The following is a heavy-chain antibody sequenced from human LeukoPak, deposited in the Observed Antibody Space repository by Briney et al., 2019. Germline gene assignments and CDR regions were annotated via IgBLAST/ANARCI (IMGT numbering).Heavy chain of an antibody. V-gene: IGHV3-30*18. CDR3: ANLRDPSDY. J-gene: IGHJ4*02. CDR2: ISYDGSNP. CDR1: GFTFSSFG. D-gene: IGHD2-2*01. Sequence: PGGSLRLSCAASGFTFSSFGMHWVRQAPGKGLEWVAVISYDGSNPYYADSVKGRFTISRDNSKNTLYLQMNSLRAEDTAVYYCANLRDPSDYWGQGTLVTVSS.